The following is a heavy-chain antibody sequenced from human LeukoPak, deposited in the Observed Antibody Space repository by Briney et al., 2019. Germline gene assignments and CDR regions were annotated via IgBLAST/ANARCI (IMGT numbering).Heavy chain of an antibody. CDR2: ISGSGGST. Sequence: GGSLRLSCAAYGFTFSSYAMSWVRQAPGKGLEWVSAISGSGGSTYYADSVKGRFTISRDNSKNTLYLQMNSLRAEDTAVYYCAKTPYYYDSSGYYYIYFDYWGQGTLVTVSS. V-gene: IGHV3-23*01. CDR1: GFTFSSYA. J-gene: IGHJ4*02. D-gene: IGHD3-22*01. CDR3: AKTPYYYDSSGYYYIYFDY.